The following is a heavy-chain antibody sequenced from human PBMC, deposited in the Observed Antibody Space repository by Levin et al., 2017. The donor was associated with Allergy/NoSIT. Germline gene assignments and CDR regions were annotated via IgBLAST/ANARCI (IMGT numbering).Heavy chain of an antibody. CDR2: IYYSGST. J-gene: IGHJ4*02. V-gene: IGHV4-59*01. CDR3: VRGYYDSSGYSSPFDY. D-gene: IGHD3-22*01. CDR1: GGSISSYY. Sequence: SETLSLTCTVSGGSISSYYWSWIRRPPGKGLEWIGYIYYSGSTNYNPSLKSRVTISVDTSNNQFSLRLSSVTAADTAVYYCVRGYYDSSGYSSPFDYWGQGILVTVSS.